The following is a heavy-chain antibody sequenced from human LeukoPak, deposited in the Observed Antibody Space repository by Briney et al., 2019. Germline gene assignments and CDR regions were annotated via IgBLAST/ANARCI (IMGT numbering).Heavy chain of an antibody. Sequence: SETLSLTCTVSGGSISSSSYYWGWIRQPPGKGLEWIGSIYYSGSTDYNPSLKSRVTISVDTSKNQFSLKVTSVTAADTAVYYCARGRRLEDYWGQGTLVTVSS. D-gene: IGHD4-11*01. CDR3: ARGRRLEDY. CDR1: GGSISSSSYY. CDR2: IYYSGST. J-gene: IGHJ4*02. V-gene: IGHV4-39*07.